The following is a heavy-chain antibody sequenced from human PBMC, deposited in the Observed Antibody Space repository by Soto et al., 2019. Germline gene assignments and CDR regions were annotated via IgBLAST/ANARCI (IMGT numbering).Heavy chain of an antibody. V-gene: IGHV4-30-2*01. CDR1: GGSISSGGYS. Sequence: SETLSLTCAVPGGSISSGGYSWSWIRQPPGKGLEWIGYIYHSGSTYYNPSLKSRVTISVDRSKNQFSLKLSSVTAADTAVYYCARARVTIFGVVTPLYNWFDPWGQGTLVTVSS. J-gene: IGHJ5*02. CDR2: IYHSGST. CDR3: ARARVTIFGVVTPLYNWFDP. D-gene: IGHD3-3*01.